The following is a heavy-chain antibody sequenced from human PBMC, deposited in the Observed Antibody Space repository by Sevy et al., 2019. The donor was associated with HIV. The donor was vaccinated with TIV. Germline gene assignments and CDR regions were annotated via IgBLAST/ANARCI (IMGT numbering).Heavy chain of an antibody. CDR3: ARVYDSSGYLDY. D-gene: IGHD3-22*01. CDR2: ISYDGSNK. CDR1: GFTFSSYA. V-gene: IGHV3-30-3*01. J-gene: IGHJ4*02. Sequence: GGSLRLSCAASGFTFSSYAMHWVRQAPGKGLEWVAVISYDGSNKYYADSVKGRFTICRDNSKNTLYLQMNSLRAEDTAVYYCARVYDSSGYLDYWGQGTLVTVSS.